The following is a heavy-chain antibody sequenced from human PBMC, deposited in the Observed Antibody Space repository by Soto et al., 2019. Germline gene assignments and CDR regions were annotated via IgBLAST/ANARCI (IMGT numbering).Heavy chain of an antibody. D-gene: IGHD6-6*01. J-gene: IGHJ4*02. CDR3: ASQGTGYSGSSRHLED. CDR1: GFTFSNYG. V-gene: IGHV3-33*03. Sequence: PGGSLRLSCAASGFTFSNYGMHWVRQPPGKGLEWVAVIWYDGSNKYYADSVKGRFTISRDNSKNTLYLEMNSLRAEDTAVYYCASQGTGYSGSSRHLEDWGQGTLVTVSS. CDR2: IWYDGSNK.